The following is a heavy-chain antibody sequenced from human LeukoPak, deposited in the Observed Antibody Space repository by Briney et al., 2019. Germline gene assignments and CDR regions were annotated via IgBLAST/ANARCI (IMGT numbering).Heavy chain of an antibody. D-gene: IGHD3-22*01. CDR3: ARDYYDARRAYGMDV. CDR1: GFTFSDYY. CDR2: ICSSGTTK. V-gene: IGHV3-11*01. Sequence: GGSLRLSCAASGFTFSDYYMSWVRQAPGKGLECVSYICSSGTTKYYADSVKGGFTISRDNAKRSLYLQMNSLRDEDTAVYYCARDYYDARRAYGMDVWGQETTVTVSS. J-gene: IGHJ6*02.